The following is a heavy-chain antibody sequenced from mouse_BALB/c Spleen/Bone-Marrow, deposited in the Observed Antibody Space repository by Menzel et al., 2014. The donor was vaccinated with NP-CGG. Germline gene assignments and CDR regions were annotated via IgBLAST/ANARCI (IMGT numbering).Heavy chain of an antibody. Sequence: VQLQQSGTVLARPRASVKMSCKASGYSFTSYWMYWLKQRPGQGLEWIGAIYPGNSGTSYNQNFKGKAKLTAVTSASTAYMELSSLTNEDSAVYYCTRSITTAVGFDYWGQGTSLTVSS. J-gene: IGHJ2*03. D-gene: IGHD1-1*01. CDR1: GYSFTSYW. V-gene: IGHV1-5*01. CDR2: IYPGNSGT. CDR3: TRSITTAVGFDY.